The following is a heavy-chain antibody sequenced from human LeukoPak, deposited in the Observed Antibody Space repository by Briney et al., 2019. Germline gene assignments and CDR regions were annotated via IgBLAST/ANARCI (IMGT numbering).Heavy chain of an antibody. Sequence: ASVKVSCNASGYTFTSYGISWVRQAPGQGLEWMGWISAYNGNTNYAQKLQGRVTMTTDTSTSTAYMELRSLRSDDTAVYYCASFSSSWYGEYFQHWGQGTLVTVSS. J-gene: IGHJ1*01. CDR1: GYTFTSYG. CDR2: ISAYNGNT. D-gene: IGHD6-13*01. V-gene: IGHV1-18*01. CDR3: ASFSSSWYGEYFQH.